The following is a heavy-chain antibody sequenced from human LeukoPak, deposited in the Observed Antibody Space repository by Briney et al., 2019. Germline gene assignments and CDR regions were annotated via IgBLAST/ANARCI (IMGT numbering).Heavy chain of an antibody. Sequence: GGSLRLSCAASGFTFSDAWMNWVRQAPGKGLEWVARIKRKSEGEIADSLAPVKGRFTISRDDTRNLVHLQMNNLKTEDTGMYYCTTDLPSSSRWSNDFWGLGALVTVSS. CDR1: GFTFSDAW. CDR3: TTDLPSSSRWSNDF. J-gene: IGHJ4*02. D-gene: IGHD2-2*01. CDR2: IKRKSEGEIA. V-gene: IGHV3-15*07.